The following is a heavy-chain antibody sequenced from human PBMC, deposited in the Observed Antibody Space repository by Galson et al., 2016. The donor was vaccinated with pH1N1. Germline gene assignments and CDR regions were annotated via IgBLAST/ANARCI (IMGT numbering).Heavy chain of an antibody. CDR2: ISYDGSKK. Sequence: SLRLSCAASGFTFSSYGMHWVRQAPGKGLEWVAVISYDGSKKYYADSVKGRFTISRDNSKNTPYLQMNGLRAEDTAVYYCAKPIYGSGGFDPWGQGTLVTVSS. CDR1: GFTFSSYG. D-gene: IGHD3-10*01. CDR3: AKPIYGSGGFDP. V-gene: IGHV3-30*18. J-gene: IGHJ5*02.